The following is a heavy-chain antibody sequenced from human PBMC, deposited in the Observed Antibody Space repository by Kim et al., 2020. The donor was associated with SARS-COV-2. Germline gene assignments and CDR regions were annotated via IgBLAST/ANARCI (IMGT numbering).Heavy chain of an antibody. Sequence: GGSLRLSCAASGFTFSSYSMNWVRQAPGKGLEWVSSISSSSSYIYYADSVKGRFTISRDNAKNSLYLQMNSLRAEDTAVYYCARDSILVGATVYYFDYWGQXXXVTXXS. CDR2: ISSSSSYI. CDR3: ARDSILVGATVYYFDY. CDR1: GFTFSSYS. D-gene: IGHD1-26*01. V-gene: IGHV3-21*01. J-gene: IGHJ4*02.